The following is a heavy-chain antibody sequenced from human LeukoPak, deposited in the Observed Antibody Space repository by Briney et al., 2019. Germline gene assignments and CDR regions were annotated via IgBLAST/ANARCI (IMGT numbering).Heavy chain of an antibody. J-gene: IGHJ6*03. V-gene: IGHV3-20*04. CDR2: INWNGGST. CDR3: ARDGFVSRGYYYYYMDV. D-gene: IGHD3-10*01. CDR1: GFTFDDYG. Sequence: GGSLRLSCAASGFTFDDYGMSWVRQAPGKGLEWVSGINWNGGSTGYADSVKGRFTISRDNAKNSLYLQMNSLRAEDTAVYYCARDGFVSRGYYYYYMDVWGKGTTVTVSS.